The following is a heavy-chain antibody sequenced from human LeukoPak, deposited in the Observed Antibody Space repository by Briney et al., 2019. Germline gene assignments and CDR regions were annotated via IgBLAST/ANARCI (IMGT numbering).Heavy chain of an antibody. V-gene: IGHV3-21*01. J-gene: IGHJ3*02. Sequence: GGSLRLSCAASGFTFSSYSMNWVRQAAGKWLEWVSSIRSSSSYIYYADSVKGRFTISSDNAKNSLYLQMNSLRAEDTAVYYCARDNTVTADAFDIWGKGTMVPVSS. D-gene: IGHD4-17*01. CDR1: GFTFSSYS. CDR3: ARDNTVTADAFDI. CDR2: IRSSSSYI.